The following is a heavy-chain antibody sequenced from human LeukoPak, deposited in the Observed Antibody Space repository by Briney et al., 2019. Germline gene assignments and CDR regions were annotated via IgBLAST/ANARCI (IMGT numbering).Heavy chain of an antibody. D-gene: IGHD4-11*01. CDR2: ISGSGGST. Sequence: GGSLRLSCAASGFTFSSYAMSWVRQAPGKGLEWVSAISGSGGSTYYADSAKGRFTISRDNSKNTLYLQMNSLRVEDTAVYYCAKVPYSNYGPTDYWGQGTLVTVSS. V-gene: IGHV3-23*01. J-gene: IGHJ4*02. CDR1: GFTFSSYA. CDR3: AKVPYSNYGPTDY.